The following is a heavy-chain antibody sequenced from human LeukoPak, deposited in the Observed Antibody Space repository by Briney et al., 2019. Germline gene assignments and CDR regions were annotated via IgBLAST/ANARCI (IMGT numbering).Heavy chain of an antibody. CDR2: IYNSGST. V-gene: IGHV4-59*01. J-gene: IGHJ4*02. CDR1: GGSIGSYY. D-gene: IGHD5-24*01. CDR3: ARSRDGYNLDY. Sequence: SSETLSLTCTVSGGSIGSYYWTWIRQPPGKGLEWIGYIYNSGSTNYNPSLKSRVTISVDTSKNQFSLKLSSVTAADTAVYHCARSRDGYNLDYWGQGTLVTVSS.